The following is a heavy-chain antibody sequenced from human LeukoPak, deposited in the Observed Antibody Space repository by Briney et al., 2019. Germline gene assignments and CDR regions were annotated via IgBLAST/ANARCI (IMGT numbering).Heavy chain of an antibody. D-gene: IGHD5-18*01. Sequence: PGGSLRLSCAASGFTFSTYGMHWVRHAPGKGLQWVAVIRYDGSNKNYGESVKGRFTISRDNSKNTLYLQMNSLRAEDTALYYCARALSAMVADNWGQGTLVTVTS. CDR2: IRYDGSNK. CDR1: GFTFSTYG. V-gene: IGHV3-33*01. J-gene: IGHJ4*02. CDR3: ARALSAMVADN.